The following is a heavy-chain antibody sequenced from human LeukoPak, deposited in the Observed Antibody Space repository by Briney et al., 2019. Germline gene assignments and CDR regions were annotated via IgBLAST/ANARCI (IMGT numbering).Heavy chain of an antibody. V-gene: IGHV3-7*01. J-gene: IGHJ4*02. CDR1: GFPFNNYW. D-gene: IGHD6-19*01. CDR2: MKHDGIEK. CDR3: ARSTGWYPDY. Sequence: GGSLRLSCVASGFPFNNYWMAWVRQTSGKGLEWVANMKHDGIEKNYVDSVKGRFTISRDNAKNSLYLQMNSLRVEDTAVYYCARSTGWYPDYWGQGTLVTVSS.